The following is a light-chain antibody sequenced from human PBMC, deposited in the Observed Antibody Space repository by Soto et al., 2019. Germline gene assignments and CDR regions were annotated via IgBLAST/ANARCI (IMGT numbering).Light chain of an antibody. CDR1: QSVSSN. CDR3: QQYNNWPRGT. V-gene: IGKV3-15*01. Sequence: EIVMTQSPATLSVSPGERATLSCRASQSVSSNLAWYQQKPGQAPRLLIYGASTRATGIPARFSGSGSGTEFTLTISSLQSEDFPVYYCQQYNNWPRGTFGQGTKLEIK. J-gene: IGKJ2*01. CDR2: GAS.